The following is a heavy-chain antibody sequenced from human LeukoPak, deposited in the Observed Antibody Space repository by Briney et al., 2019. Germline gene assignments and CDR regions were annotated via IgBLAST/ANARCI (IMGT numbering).Heavy chain of an antibody. Sequence: GGSLRLSCAASGFTVSSNYMSWVRQAPGQGLEWVSLISSGDSTYYADSVKGRFTISRDKSKNTLYLQMNSLRAEDTAVYYCARDQPGTYTLSSTWGQGTLVTVSS. CDR3: ARDQPGTYTLSST. CDR1: GFTVSSNY. J-gene: IGHJ5*02. D-gene: IGHD6-19*01. CDR2: ISSGDST. V-gene: IGHV3-66*01.